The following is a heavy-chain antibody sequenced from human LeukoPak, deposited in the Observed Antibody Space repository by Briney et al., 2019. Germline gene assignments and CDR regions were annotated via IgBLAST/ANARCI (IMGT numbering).Heavy chain of an antibody. D-gene: IGHD6-13*01. CDR3: AKATYSSSWNLYFDY. Sequence: GGSLRLSCAASGFTFSNYAMSWVRQAPGKGLEWVSAISGSGGSTYYADSVKGRSTISRDNSKNTLFLQMNSLRAEDTAVYYCAKATYSSSWNLYFDYWGQGTLVTVSS. CDR1: GFTFSNYA. J-gene: IGHJ4*02. CDR2: ISGSGGST. V-gene: IGHV3-23*01.